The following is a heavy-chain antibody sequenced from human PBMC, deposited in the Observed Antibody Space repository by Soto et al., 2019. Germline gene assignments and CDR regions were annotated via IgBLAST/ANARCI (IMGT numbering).Heavy chain of an antibody. D-gene: IGHD3-16*01. Sequence: QVQLVESGGGLVEPGGSLRLSCAASGFSVGDNYMTWIRQAPGKGLEWLSYSSSSGGYTNYADSVKGRFTISRDNAKNSLSLQMDRLRAEDTAVYFCARSSGRRHVFTFGYGLDVWGQGTTVTVSS. V-gene: IGHV3-11*06. CDR1: GFSVGDNY. CDR2: SSSSGGYT. J-gene: IGHJ6*02. CDR3: ARSSGRRHVFTFGYGLDV.